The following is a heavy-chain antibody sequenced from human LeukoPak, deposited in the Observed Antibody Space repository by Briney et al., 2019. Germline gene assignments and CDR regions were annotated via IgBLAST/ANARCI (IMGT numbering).Heavy chain of an antibody. CDR1: GGSISSYY. J-gene: IGHJ4*02. CDR3: ARHELLNYFDY. CDR2: IYYSGST. Sequence: SETLSLTCTVSGGSISSYYWSWIRQPPVKGLEWIGYIYYSGSTNYNPSLKSRVTISVDTSKNQFSLKLSSVTAADTAVYYCARHELLNYFDYWGQGTLVTVSS. V-gene: IGHV4-59*08. D-gene: IGHD1-26*01.